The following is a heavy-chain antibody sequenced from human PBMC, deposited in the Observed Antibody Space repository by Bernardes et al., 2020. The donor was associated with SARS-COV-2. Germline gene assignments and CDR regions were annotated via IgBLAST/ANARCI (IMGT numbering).Heavy chain of an antibody. V-gene: IGHV3-21*01. CDR2: ISSSSSYI. D-gene: IGHD6-19*01. CDR3: ARDDSSGYSAEVAFDI. Sequence: GGSLRLSCAASGFTFSSYSMNWVRQAPGQGLEWVSSISSSSSYIYYADSVKGRFTISRDNAKNSLYLQMNSLRAEDTAVYYCARDDSSGYSAEVAFDIWGQGTMVTVSS. CDR1: GFTFSSYS. J-gene: IGHJ3*02.